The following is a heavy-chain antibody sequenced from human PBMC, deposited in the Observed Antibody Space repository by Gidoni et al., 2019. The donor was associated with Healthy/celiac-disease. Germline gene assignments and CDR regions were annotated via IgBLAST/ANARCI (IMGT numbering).Heavy chain of an antibody. D-gene: IGHD2-15*01. J-gene: IGHJ4*02. CDR3: ARGGWKPHFDY. CDR1: GSTFRSYW. CDR2: IKQDGSRK. Sequence: EVQLVDSGGGLVQPGGYLRPSCAASGSTFRSYWMSWVPQAPGRGLGWVANIKQDGSRKYYVDGVRGRFTISRENAKNSLYRQMNSLRAEDTAVYYCARGGWKPHFDYWGQGTLVTVSS. V-gene: IGHV3-7*03.